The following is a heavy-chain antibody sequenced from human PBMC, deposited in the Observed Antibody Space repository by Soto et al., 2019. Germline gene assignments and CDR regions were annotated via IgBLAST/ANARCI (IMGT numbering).Heavy chain of an antibody. Sequence: GGSLRLSCTASGFTFGDYAMSWVRQAPGKGLEWVGFIRSKAYGGTTEYAASVKGRFTISRDDSKSIAYLQMNSLKTEDTAVYYYTRDSCTSHCYNFDYWGQGTLVTVSS. CDR3: TRDSCTSHCYNFDY. J-gene: IGHJ4*02. D-gene: IGHD2-2*02. V-gene: IGHV3-49*04. CDR2: IRSKAYGGTT. CDR1: GFTFGDYA.